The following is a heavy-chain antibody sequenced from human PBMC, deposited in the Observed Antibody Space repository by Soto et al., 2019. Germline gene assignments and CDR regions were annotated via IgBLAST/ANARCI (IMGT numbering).Heavy chain of an antibody. CDR2: IDPSDSYT. CDR3: ARQEQQLDYYYYGMDV. J-gene: IGHJ6*02. CDR1: GYSFTSYW. D-gene: IGHD6-13*01. Sequence: PGESLKISCQGSGYSFTSYWISWVRQMPGKGLEWMGRIDPSDSYTNYSPSFQGHVTISADKSISTAYLQWSSLKASDTAMYYCARQEQQLDYYYYGMDVWGQGTTVTVYS. V-gene: IGHV5-10-1*01.